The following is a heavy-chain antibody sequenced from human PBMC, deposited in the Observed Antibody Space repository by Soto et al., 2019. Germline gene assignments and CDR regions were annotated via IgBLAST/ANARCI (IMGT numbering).Heavy chain of an antibody. CDR3: ARLHSTHGTNGQLDY. J-gene: IGHJ4*02. CDR1: GYSLASYW. CDR2: IDSSVSYI. V-gene: IGHV5-10-1*01. D-gene: IGHD1-1*01. Sequence: GESLQVSCKGSGYSLASYWVSSLRQMPGNGLEWMGSIDSSVSYIDYSPAFQGHATVAVDKSTTTAYRQWSGLKAPDTAVYYCARLHSTHGTNGQLDYWGQGSLVTSPQ.